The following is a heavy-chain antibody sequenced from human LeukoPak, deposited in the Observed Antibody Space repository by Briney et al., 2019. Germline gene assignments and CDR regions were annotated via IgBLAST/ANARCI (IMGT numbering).Heavy chain of an antibody. V-gene: IGHV3-20*04. J-gene: IGHJ4*02. CDR1: GFTFDDYG. CDR3: ARMLASGTRVFDY. CDR2: INWNGGST. Sequence: GGSLRLSCAASGFTFDDYGMSWVRQAPGKGLEWVSGINWNGGSTGYADSVKGRFTISRDNAKNSLYLQMNSLGAEDTAFYYCARMLASGTRVFDYWGQGTLVTVSS. D-gene: IGHD6-13*01.